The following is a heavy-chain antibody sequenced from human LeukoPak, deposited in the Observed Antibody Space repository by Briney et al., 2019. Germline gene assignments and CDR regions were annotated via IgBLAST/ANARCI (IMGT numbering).Heavy chain of an antibody. CDR2: IYSGGST. CDR1: GFTVSNTY. V-gene: IGHV3-66*01. Sequence: GSLRLSCAASGFTVSNTYMSWVRQAPGKGLEWVSLIYSGGSTYYADSVKGRFTISRDNPMNTMFLQMNSLRAEDTAVYYCARVIAARHFDYWGQGTLVTVSS. D-gene: IGHD6-6*01. CDR3: ARVIAARHFDY. J-gene: IGHJ4*02.